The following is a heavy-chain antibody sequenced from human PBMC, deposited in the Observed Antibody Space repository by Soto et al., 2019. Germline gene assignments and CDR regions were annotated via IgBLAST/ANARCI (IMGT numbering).Heavy chain of an antibody. J-gene: IGHJ6*02. D-gene: IGHD3-3*01. CDR1: GYTFTSYG. CDR3: AREYFWSGYSNYYYYGMDV. Sequence: ASVKVSCKASGYTFTSYGISWVRQAPGQGLEWMGWISAYNGNTNYAQKLQGRVTMTTDTSTSTAYMELRSLRSDDTAVYYCAREYFWSGYSNYYYYGMDVWGQGTTVTVSS. V-gene: IGHV1-18*01. CDR2: ISAYNGNT.